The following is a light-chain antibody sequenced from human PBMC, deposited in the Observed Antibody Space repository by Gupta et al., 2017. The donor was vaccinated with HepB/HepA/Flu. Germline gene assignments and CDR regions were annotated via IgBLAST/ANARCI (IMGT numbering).Light chain of an antibody. J-gene: IGKJ3*01. Sequence: DTQMTQSPSSLSASVGDRVTITCRASRGISTYLAWYQQKLGSVPKLLIYSTSTLQSGVPSRFSGSGSGTDFTLTISSLQPEDVATYYCQKDNTAPFTFGPWTKVDVK. CDR1: RGISTY. V-gene: IGKV1-27*01. CDR2: STS. CDR3: QKDNTAPFT.